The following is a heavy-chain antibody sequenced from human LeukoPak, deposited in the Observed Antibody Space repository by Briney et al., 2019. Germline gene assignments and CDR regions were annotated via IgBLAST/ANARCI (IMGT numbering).Heavy chain of an antibody. V-gene: IGHV4-31*03. CDR1: GGSISSGGYY. J-gene: IGHJ4*02. Sequence: NPSETLSLTCTVSGGSISSGGYYWSWIRQHPGKGLEWIGYIYYSGSTYYNPSLKSRVTISVDTSKNQFSLKLSSVTAADTAVYYCAREYAAAGFVFDYWGQGTLVTVSS. D-gene: IGHD6-13*01. CDR2: IYYSGST. CDR3: AREYAAAGFVFDY.